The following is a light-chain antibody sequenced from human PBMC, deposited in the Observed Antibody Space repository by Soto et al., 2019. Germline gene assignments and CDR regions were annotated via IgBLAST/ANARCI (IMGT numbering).Light chain of an antibody. CDR2: AAS. J-gene: IGKJ4*01. CDR1: QGIGTF. V-gene: IGKV1-39*01. CDR3: QQSYALVRT. Sequence: IHMTQSPCSLSASVGDGFTIAGRSSQGIGTFLNWYQQKPGKAPRLLIYAASRLQSGVPARFSGSGVETDFTLTIPSLQPEDFGIYYCQQSYALVRTFGGGTKVDIK.